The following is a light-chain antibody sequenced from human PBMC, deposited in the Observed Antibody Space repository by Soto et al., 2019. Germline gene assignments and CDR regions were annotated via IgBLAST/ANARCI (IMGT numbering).Light chain of an antibody. CDR1: SSNIGNNY. CDR3: GTWDSSLSAWV. CDR2: DNN. V-gene: IGLV1-51*01. Sequence: QSVLTQPPSVSAAPGQKVTISCSGSSSNIGNNYVSWYQQLPGTAPKLLIYDNNKRPSGIPVRFSGSKSGTSATLGITGLQTGDEADYYCGTWDSSLSAWVFGGGTKVTVL. J-gene: IGLJ3*02.